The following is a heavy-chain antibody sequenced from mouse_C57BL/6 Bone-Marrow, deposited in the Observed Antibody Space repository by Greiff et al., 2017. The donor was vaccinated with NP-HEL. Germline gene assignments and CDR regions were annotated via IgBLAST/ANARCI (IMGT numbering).Heavy chain of an antibody. CDR3: ARARLRHYAMDY. Sequence: EVQLQQSGPELVKPGASVKMSCKASGYTFTDYNMHWVKQSHGKSLEWIGYINPNNGGTSYNQKFKGKATLTVNKSSSTAYMELGSLTSEDSAVYYCARARLRHYAMDYWGQGTSVTVSS. CDR1: GYTFTDYN. D-gene: IGHD2-4*01. V-gene: IGHV1-22*01. J-gene: IGHJ4*01. CDR2: INPNNGGT.